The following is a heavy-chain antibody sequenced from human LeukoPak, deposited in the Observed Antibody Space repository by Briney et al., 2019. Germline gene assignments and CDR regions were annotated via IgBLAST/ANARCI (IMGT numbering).Heavy chain of an antibody. D-gene: IGHD3-3*01. Sequence: GGSLRLSCAASGFTVSSNYMSWVRQAPGKGLEWVSVIYSGGSTYYADSVKGRFTISRDNSKNTLYPQMNSLRAEDTAVYYCARDRPKPPPQYYDFWSGYYGGWFDPWGQGTLVTVSS. CDR2: IYSGGST. J-gene: IGHJ5*02. CDR1: GFTVSSNY. V-gene: IGHV3-66*01. CDR3: ARDRPKPPPQYYDFWSGYYGGWFDP.